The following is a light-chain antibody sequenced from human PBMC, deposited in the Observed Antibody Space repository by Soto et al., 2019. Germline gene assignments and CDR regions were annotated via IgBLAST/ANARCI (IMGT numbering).Light chain of an antibody. V-gene: IGKV1-6*01. J-gene: IGKJ4*01. CDR2: AAS. CDR1: QGIRND. CDR3: QEYDNTPPT. Sequence: AIQMTQSPSSLSASVGDRVTITCRASQGIRNDLGWYQQKPGKAPKLLIYAASSLQSGVPSRFSGSGSGTDFSFTISSLQPEDIATYYCQEYDNTPPTFGGGTKVDIK.